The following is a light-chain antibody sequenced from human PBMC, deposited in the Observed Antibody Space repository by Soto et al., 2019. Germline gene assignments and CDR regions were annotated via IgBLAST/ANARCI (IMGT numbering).Light chain of an antibody. CDR1: QSVSSVY. V-gene: IGKV3-20*01. CDR3: QQSFS. J-gene: IGKJ3*01. Sequence: EVVATQSPGTLSLSPAQRDTLSCRTSQSVSSVYVAWHQHKPSHAPRLLIYGTSSRARGIPDRFSGSGSGTAFTLTITRQETEDFAVDGCQQSFSFGPGTKVDI. CDR2: GTS.